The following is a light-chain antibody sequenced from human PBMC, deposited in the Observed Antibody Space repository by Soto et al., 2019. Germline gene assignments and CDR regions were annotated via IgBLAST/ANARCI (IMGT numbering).Light chain of an antibody. CDR2: AAS. J-gene: IGKJ2*01. V-gene: IGKV3-20*01. CDR1: QSVTNNN. CDR3: HQYGNGAYT. Sequence: EIVLTQSPGTLSLSPGERVTLSCRASQSVTNNNLAWFQQKPGQAPRLLIHAASTRAVGIPARFSGGGSGTDFTLAISRLAPEDFEVYYCHQYGNGAYTFGQGTKVDI.